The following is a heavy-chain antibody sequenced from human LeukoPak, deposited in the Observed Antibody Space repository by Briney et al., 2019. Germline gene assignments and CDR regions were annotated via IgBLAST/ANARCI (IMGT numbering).Heavy chain of an antibody. CDR1: GFTFSSYA. J-gene: IGHJ5*02. V-gene: IGHV3-23*01. CDR3: AKTSSSSWYQLYNWFDP. CDR2: ISGSGGST. Sequence: VGSLRLSCAASGFTFSSYAMSWVRQAPGKGLEWVSAISGSGGSTYYADSVKGRFTISRDNSKNTLYLQMNSLRAEDTAVYYCAKTSSSSWYQLYNWFDPWGQGTLVTVSS. D-gene: IGHD6-13*01.